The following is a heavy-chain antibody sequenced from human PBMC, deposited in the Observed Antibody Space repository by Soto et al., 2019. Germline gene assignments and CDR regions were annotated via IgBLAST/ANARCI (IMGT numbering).Heavy chain of an antibody. CDR2: MIPIFGTA. CDR1: GGTFSSYA. CDR3: ATRTYYFWSGYTADRNYYCYYGMDV. Sequence: QVQLVQSGAEVKKPGSSVKVSCKASGGTFSSYAISWVRQAPGQGLEWMGGMIPIFGTANYAQKFQGRVTITADKSTRTAYMELSSLRSEYTAVYYCATRTYYFWSGYTADRNYYCYYGMDVWGQGTTVTVSS. D-gene: IGHD3-3*01. J-gene: IGHJ6*02. V-gene: IGHV1-69*06.